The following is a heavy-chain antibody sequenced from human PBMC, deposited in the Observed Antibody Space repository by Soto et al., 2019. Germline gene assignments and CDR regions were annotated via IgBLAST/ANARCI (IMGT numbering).Heavy chain of an antibody. Sequence: ASVKLSCKASGYTFTSYDINWVRQATGQGLEWMGWMNPNSGNTGYAQKFQGRVTMTRNTSISTAYMELSSLRSEDTAVYYCARVGRAARLIYYYYMDVWGKGTTVTVSS. CDR2: MNPNSGNT. J-gene: IGHJ6*03. CDR3: ARVGRAARLIYYYYMDV. CDR1: GYTFTSYD. D-gene: IGHD6-6*01. V-gene: IGHV1-8*01.